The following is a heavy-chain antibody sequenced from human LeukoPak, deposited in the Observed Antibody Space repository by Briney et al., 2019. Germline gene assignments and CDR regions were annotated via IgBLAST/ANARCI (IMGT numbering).Heavy chain of an antibody. D-gene: IGHD3-22*01. Sequence: GGSLRLSCTASGFTFGDYAMSWVRQAPGKGLEWVGFIRSKAYGGTTEYAASVKGRFTISRDDSKSIAYLQMNSLKTEDTAVYYCTRVTAPLHYYDSSGYYNWGQGTLVTVSS. CDR2: IRSKAYGGTT. CDR3: TRVTAPLHYYDSSGYYN. V-gene: IGHV3-49*04. CDR1: GFTFGDYA. J-gene: IGHJ4*02.